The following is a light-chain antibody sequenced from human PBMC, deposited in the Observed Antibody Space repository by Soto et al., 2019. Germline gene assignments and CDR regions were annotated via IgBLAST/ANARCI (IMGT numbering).Light chain of an antibody. CDR2: DNS. V-gene: IGLV1-40*01. J-gene: IGLJ2*01. CDR1: SSNIGAGFD. CDR3: QSYDSRLSAVV. Sequence: QSVLTQPPSVSGAQGQRVTISCTGNSSNIGAGFDVHWYQQLPGTAPKLLIYDNSNRPSGVPDRFSGSKSGTSASLAITGLQAEDGTDYYCQSYDSRLSAVVFGGGTQLTVL.